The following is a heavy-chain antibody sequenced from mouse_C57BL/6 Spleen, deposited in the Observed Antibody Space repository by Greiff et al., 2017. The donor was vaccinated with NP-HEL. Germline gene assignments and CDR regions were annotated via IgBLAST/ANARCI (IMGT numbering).Heavy chain of an antibody. CDR2: IRNKANNHAT. CDR3: TRNRYDGYYAFDY. Sequence: EVQRVESGGGLVQPGGSMKLSCAASGFTFSDAWMDWVRQSPEKGLEWVAEIRNKANNHATYYAESVKGRFTISRDDSKSSVYLQMNSLRAEDTGIYYCTRNRYDGYYAFDYGGQGTTLTVSS. V-gene: IGHV6-6*01. J-gene: IGHJ2*01. CDR1: GFTFSDAW. D-gene: IGHD2-3*01.